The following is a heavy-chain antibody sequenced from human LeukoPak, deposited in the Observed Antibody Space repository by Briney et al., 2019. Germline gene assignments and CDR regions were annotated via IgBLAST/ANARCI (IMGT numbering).Heavy chain of an antibody. Sequence: SETLSLTCTVSGGSISGYYWSWIRQPAGKGLEWIGRIYISRGTNYNPSLTSRVIMSVDTSKNQFSLQLTSVTAADTAVYYCARESRVVGGDGYYIDVWGKGTTVTV. D-gene: IGHD1-26*01. CDR3: ARESRVVGGDGYYIDV. CDR2: IYISRGT. CDR1: GGSISGYY. J-gene: IGHJ6*03. V-gene: IGHV4-4*07.